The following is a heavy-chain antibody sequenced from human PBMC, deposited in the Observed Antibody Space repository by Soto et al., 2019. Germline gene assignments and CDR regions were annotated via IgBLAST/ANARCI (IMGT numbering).Heavy chain of an antibody. Sequence: PSETLSLTCTVSGGSISSGGYYWSWIRQHPGKGLEWIGYIYYSGSTYYNPSLKSRVTISVDTSKNQFSLKLSSVTAADTAVYYCARDREVVGATDAWFDPWGQGTLVTVSS. CDR3: ARDREVVGATDAWFDP. V-gene: IGHV4-31*03. CDR1: GGSISSGGYY. D-gene: IGHD1-26*01. CDR2: IYYSGST. J-gene: IGHJ5*02.